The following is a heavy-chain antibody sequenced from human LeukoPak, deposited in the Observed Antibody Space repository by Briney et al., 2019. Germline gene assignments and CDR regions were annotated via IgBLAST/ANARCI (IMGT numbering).Heavy chain of an antibody. Sequence: PSETLSLTCTVSGGSISSGSYYWSWIRQPAGKGLEWIGRIYTSGSTNYNPSLKSRVTISVDTSKNQFSLKLSSVTAADTAVYYCARVYKLRYFDGFDPWGQGTLVTVSS. D-gene: IGHD3-9*01. CDR3: ARVYKLRYFDGFDP. CDR2: IYTSGST. CDR1: GGSISSGSYY. J-gene: IGHJ5*02. V-gene: IGHV4-61*02.